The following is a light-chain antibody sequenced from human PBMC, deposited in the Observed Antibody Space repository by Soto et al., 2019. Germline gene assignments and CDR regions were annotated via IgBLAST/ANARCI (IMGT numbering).Light chain of an antibody. V-gene: IGKV1-5*03. CDR2: IAV. CDR1: QTISSW. CDR3: QHCNNYSEE. J-gene: IGKJ1*01. Sequence: IQITQAPSTLSGSVGFRVTITFRASQTISSWLEWYHQKPGTASKILIYIAVALTSGVSSRYSGSGSATEFALNISTRERDDFASNCFQHCNNYSEELGQGTKVDIK.